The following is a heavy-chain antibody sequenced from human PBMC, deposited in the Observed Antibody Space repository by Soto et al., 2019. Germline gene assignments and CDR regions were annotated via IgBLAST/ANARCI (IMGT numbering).Heavy chain of an antibody. CDR2: IDPSDSYT. J-gene: IGHJ4*02. D-gene: IGHD3-22*01. V-gene: IGHV5-10-1*01. Sequence: GESLKISCKGSGYSFTSYWISWVRQMPGKGLEWMGRIDPSDSYTNYRPSFQGHVTISADKSISTAYLQWRSLKASDTAMYYCARHSSYYHDSSGYLTYYFDYWGQGTLVTVSS. CDR1: GYSFTSYW. CDR3: ARHSSYYHDSSGYLTYYFDY.